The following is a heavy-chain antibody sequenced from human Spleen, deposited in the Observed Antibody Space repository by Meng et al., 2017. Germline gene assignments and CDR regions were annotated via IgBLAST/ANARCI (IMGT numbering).Heavy chain of an antibody. J-gene: IGHJ6*02. CDR3: ARDVQYFDISSGSYNFNGMDV. V-gene: IGHV3-7*01. CDR1: GFYFNNAW. D-gene: IGHD3-3*01. CDR2: IKEDGSEE. Sequence: GESLKISCAASGFYFNNAWMSWVRQAPGKGLECVANIKEDGSEEYYLESVKGRFTISRDNARNSLDLQMISLRAEDSAVYYCARDVQYFDISSGSYNFNGMDVWGQGTTVTVSS.